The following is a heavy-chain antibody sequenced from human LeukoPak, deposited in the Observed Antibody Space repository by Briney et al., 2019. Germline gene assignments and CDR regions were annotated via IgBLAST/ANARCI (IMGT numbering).Heavy chain of an antibody. CDR2: IYSGGST. CDR3: ASPFYDILTGSRPYGMDV. CDR1: GFTVSSNY. Sequence: GGSLRLSCAASGFTVSSNYMSWVRQAPGKGLEWVSVIYSGGSTYYADSVKGRFTISRDNSKNTLYLQMNSLRAEDTAVYYCASPFYDILTGSRPYGMDVWGQGTTVTVSS. J-gene: IGHJ6*02. V-gene: IGHV3-66*01. D-gene: IGHD3-9*01.